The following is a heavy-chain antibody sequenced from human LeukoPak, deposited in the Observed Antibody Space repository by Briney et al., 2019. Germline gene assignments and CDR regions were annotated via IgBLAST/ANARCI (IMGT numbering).Heavy chain of an antibody. CDR2: ISYDGNNK. CDR3: ARDGEFWSGYHNWFDP. J-gene: IGHJ5*02. CDR1: GFTFSSYA. V-gene: IGHV3-30-3*01. Sequence: GGSLRLSCAASGFTFSSYAMHWVRQAPGKGLEWVAVISYDGNNKYYADSVKGRFTISRDNSKNTLYLQMNSLRAEDTAVYYCARDGEFWSGYHNWFDPWGQGTLVTVSS. D-gene: IGHD3-3*01.